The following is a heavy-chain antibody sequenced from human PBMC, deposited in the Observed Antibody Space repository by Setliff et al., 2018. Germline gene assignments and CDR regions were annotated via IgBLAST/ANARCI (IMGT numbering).Heavy chain of an antibody. V-gene: IGHV4-59*01. CDR3: ARDRGHDYGGLDI. D-gene: IGHD4-17*01. CDR1: GASISTYY. CDR2: IYYSGST. J-gene: IGHJ3*02. Sequence: TLSLTCTVSGASISTYYWSWIRQPPGKGLEWIGYIYYSGSTNYNPSLKSRVTISVDTSKNQFALKLSSVTAADTAVYYCARDRGHDYGGLDIWGQGTMVTVSS.